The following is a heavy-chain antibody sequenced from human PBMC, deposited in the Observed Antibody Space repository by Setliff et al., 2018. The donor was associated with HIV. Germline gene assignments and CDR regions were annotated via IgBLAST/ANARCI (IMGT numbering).Heavy chain of an antibody. CDR1: GGTFSSYA. CDR3: ARVPYSSGY. Sequence: ASVKVSCKASGGTFSSYAISWVRQAPGQGLEWMGSINPSGGSTSYAQKFQGRVTMTRDTSTSTVYMELSSLRSEDTAVYYCARVPYSSGYWGQGTLVTVSS. CDR2: INPSGGST. D-gene: IGHD6-19*01. J-gene: IGHJ4*02. V-gene: IGHV1-46*01.